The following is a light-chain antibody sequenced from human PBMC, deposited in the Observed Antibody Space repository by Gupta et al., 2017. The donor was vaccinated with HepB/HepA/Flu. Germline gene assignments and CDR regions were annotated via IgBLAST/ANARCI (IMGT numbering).Light chain of an antibody. Sequence: IQLSHSPSSLSAFVGDRIAITCRASQDIGNDLGWYQQKPGKAPKRLIYGSYTLRSGVPSRFSGSGSGTEFTLTINSLRPEDFATYYCLQHNTYPWTFGPGTKVEIK. V-gene: IGKV1-17*01. CDR1: QDIGND. J-gene: IGKJ1*01. CDR2: GSY. CDR3: LQHNTYPWT.